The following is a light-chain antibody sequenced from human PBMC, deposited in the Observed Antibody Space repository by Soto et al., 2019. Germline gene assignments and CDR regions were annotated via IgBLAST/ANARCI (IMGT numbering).Light chain of an antibody. CDR3: QHYDGSLT. J-gene: IGKJ4*01. CDR2: AAS. CDR1: QTISSSY. Sequence: EIVLTQSPHTLSLSPGERASLSCRTSQTISSSYFAWYQQKPGQSPRLLVYAASIRAPGIPDRVSGSGSGADFNLTISRLEPADFAVYYCQHYDGSLTFSGGTRVEIK. V-gene: IGKV3-20*01.